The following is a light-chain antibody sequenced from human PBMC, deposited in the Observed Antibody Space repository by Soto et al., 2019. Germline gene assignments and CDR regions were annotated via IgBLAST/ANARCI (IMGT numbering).Light chain of an antibody. CDR1: QTISSW. CDR3: QQSYRTPL. CDR2: KAS. Sequence: DVQMSQSPSTLSGSVGYRFTITCRASQTISSWLAWYQQKPGKAPKLLINKASTLKSGVPSRLSVSGSGTAFAVTICTRQPDESATYFCQQSYRTPLFGQGTRLEIK. J-gene: IGKJ5*01. V-gene: IGKV1-5*03.